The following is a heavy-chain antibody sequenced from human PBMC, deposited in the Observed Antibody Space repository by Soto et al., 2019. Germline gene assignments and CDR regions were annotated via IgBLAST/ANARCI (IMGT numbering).Heavy chain of an antibody. D-gene: IGHD3-10*01. J-gene: IGHJ3*02. CDR3: ARNYPNDAFDT. Sequence: SVKVSCKASGGTFSSYAISWVRQAPGQGLEWMGGIIPIFGTANYAQKFQGRVTITADKSTSTAYMELSSLRSEDTAVYYCARNYPNDAFDTWGQGTMVPVSS. CDR2: IIPIFGTA. V-gene: IGHV1-69*06. CDR1: GGTFSSYA.